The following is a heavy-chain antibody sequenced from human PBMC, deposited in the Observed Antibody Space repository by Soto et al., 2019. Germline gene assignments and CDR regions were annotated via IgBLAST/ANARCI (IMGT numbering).Heavy chain of an antibody. CDR3: ARDFVQLEDYSYYYGMDV. J-gene: IGHJ6*02. D-gene: IGHD1-1*01. CDR1: GFTFSDYY. Sequence: QVQLVESGGGLVKPGGSLRLSCAASGFTFSDYYMTWIRQAPGKGLEWVSYISSSGTTIYYADSVKGRFTISRDNANNSVYLQMNSLTVEDTAVYYCARDFVQLEDYSYYYGMDVWGQGTTITVSS. V-gene: IGHV3-11*01. CDR2: ISSSGTTI.